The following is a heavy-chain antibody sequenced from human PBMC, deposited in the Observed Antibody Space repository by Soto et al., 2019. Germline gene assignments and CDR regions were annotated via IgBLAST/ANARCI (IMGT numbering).Heavy chain of an antibody. CDR1: GFTFSSYA. J-gene: IGHJ4*02. CDR2: INIVGGNT. Sequence: VQLLESGGGLVQPGGSLRLSCAASGFTFSSYAMSWVRQAPGKALEWVSSINIVGGNTNYADSVRGRFTMSRDDSKNTVFLQMNSLRAEDTAIYYCTKNYYFDSWGQGTLITVSS. CDR3: TKNYYFDS. V-gene: IGHV3-23*01.